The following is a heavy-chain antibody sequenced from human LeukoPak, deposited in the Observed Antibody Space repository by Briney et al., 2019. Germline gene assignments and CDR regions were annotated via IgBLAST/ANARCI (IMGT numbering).Heavy chain of an antibody. CDR2: IYYSGST. D-gene: IGHD3-3*01. V-gene: IGHV4-59*01. Sequence: PSETLSLACTVSGGSISSYYWSWIRQPPGKRLEWIGYIYYSGSTKYKPSLKSRVTISVDTSKNQFSLKLSSVTAADTAVYYCARGRFLDAFDIWGQGTMVTVSS. J-gene: IGHJ3*02. CDR1: GGSISSYY. CDR3: ARGRFLDAFDI.